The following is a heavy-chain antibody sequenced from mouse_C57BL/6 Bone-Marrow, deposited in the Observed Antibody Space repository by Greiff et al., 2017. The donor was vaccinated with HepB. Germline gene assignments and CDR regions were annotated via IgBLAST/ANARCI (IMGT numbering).Heavy chain of an antibody. J-gene: IGHJ3*01. CDR2: IYPGNGDT. V-gene: IGHV1-12*01. D-gene: IGHD1-1*01. Sequence: LQESGAELVRPGASVKMSCKASGYTFTSYNMHWVKQTPRQGLEWIGAIYPGNGDTSYNQKFKGKATLTVDKSSSTAYMQLSSLTSEDSAVYFCAKSDYYGSSYFAYWGQGTLVTVSA. CDR1: GYTFTSYN. CDR3: AKSDYYGSSYFAY.